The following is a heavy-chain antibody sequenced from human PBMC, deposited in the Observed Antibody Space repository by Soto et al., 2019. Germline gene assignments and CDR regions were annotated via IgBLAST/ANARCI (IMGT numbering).Heavy chain of an antibody. Sequence: ASVKVSCKASGYTFTSYAMHWVRQAPGQRLEWMGWINAGNGNTKYSQKFQGRVTISRDTSATTAYMELSSLRSEDTAVYHCARSSSGYDPIDYWGQGTLVT. CDR3: ARSSSGYDPIDY. CDR1: GYTFTSYA. J-gene: IGHJ4*02. D-gene: IGHD5-12*01. V-gene: IGHV1-3*01. CDR2: INAGNGNT.